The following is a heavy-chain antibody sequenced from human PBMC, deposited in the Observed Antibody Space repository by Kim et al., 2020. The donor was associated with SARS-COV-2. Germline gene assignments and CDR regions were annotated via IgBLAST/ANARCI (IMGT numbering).Heavy chain of an antibody. Sequence: GGSLRLSCVVSGFTISSHWMTWVRQAPGKGLEWVANIKQDGSEKYYVDSVKGRFTISRDNPKNSLYLQMSSLRAEDTAVYYCARYSSGLELDSWGQGTLVTVSS. CDR2: IKQDGSEK. CDR3: ARYSSGLELDS. V-gene: IGHV3-7*03. D-gene: IGHD3-10*01. CDR1: GFTISSHW. J-gene: IGHJ4*02.